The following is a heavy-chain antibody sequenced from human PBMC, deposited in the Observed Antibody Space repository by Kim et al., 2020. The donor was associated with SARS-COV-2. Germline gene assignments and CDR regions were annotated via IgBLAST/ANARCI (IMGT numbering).Heavy chain of an antibody. D-gene: IGHD1-26*01. CDR2: NK. Sequence: NKYSADSVKGRFTTSRDNSKNTLYLQMNSLRAEDTAVYYCALGLEDYFDYWGQGTLVTVSS. V-gene: IGHV3-30-3*01. CDR3: ALGLEDYFDY. J-gene: IGHJ4*02.